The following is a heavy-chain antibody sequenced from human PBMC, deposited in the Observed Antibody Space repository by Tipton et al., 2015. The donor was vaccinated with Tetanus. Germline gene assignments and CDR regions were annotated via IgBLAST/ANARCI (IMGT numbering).Heavy chain of an antibody. Sequence: TLSLTCTVSGGSVSSGSYYWSWVRQPPGKGLEWIGYIYYSGSTNYNPSLKSRVTISVDTSKNQFSLKLSSVTAADTAVYYCARDIAVAGESYWGQGTLVTVSS. CDR1: GGSVSSGSYY. D-gene: IGHD6-19*01. V-gene: IGHV4-61*01. CDR2: IYYSGST. J-gene: IGHJ4*02. CDR3: ARDIAVAGESY.